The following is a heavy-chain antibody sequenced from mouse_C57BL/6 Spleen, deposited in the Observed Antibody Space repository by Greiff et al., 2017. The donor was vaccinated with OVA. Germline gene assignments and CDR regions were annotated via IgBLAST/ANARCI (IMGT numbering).Heavy chain of an antibody. CDR1: GYSITSGYY. D-gene: IGHD2-12*01. CDR3: APAYYNYAMDY. Sequence: VQVVESGPGLVKPSQSLSLTCSVTGYSITSGYYWNWIRQFPGNKLEWMGYISYDGSNNYNPSLKNRISITRDTSKNQFFLKLNSVTTEDTATYYCAPAYYNYAMDYWGQGTSVTVSS. J-gene: IGHJ4*01. V-gene: IGHV3-6*01. CDR2: ISYDGSN.